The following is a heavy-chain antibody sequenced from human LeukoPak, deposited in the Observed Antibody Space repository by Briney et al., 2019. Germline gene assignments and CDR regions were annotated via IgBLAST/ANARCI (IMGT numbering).Heavy chain of an antibody. J-gene: IGHJ4*02. CDR2: IYSSGST. CDR1: GGSFSGYY. CDR3: AKSGGYGLIDY. D-gene: IGHD1-26*01. Sequence: SETLSLTCAVHGGSFSGYYWGWIRQPPGKGLEWIGSIYSSGSTYYNASLQSRVTISIETSKNQISLRLNSVTAADTAMYYCAKSGGYGLIDYWGQGTLVTVSS. V-gene: IGHV4-34*01.